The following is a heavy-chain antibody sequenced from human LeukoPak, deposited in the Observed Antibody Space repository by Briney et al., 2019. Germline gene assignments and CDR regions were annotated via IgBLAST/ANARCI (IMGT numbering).Heavy chain of an antibody. J-gene: IGHJ4*02. Sequence: GGSLRLSCAASGFTFSSYAMTWVRQAPGKGLEWVSSISSSSSYIYYADSVKGRFTISRDNAKNSLYLQMNSLRAEDTAVYYCASDNVSELPHDYWGQGTLVTVSS. D-gene: IGHD1-26*01. CDR2: ISSSSSYI. V-gene: IGHV3-21*01. CDR1: GFTFSSYA. CDR3: ASDNVSELPHDY.